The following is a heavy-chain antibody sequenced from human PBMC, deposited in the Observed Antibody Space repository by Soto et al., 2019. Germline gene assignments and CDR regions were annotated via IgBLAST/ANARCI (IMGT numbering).Heavy chain of an antibody. CDR3: ASGITMIGENDP. CDR2: IIPIFGTA. Sequence: SVKVSCKASGGTFSSYAISWVRQAPGQGLEWMGGIIPIFGTANYAQKFQGRVTITADESTSTAYMELSSLRSEDTAVYYCASGITMIGENDPWGQGTLVTVSS. J-gene: IGHJ5*02. V-gene: IGHV1-69*13. CDR1: GGTFSSYA. D-gene: IGHD3-22*01.